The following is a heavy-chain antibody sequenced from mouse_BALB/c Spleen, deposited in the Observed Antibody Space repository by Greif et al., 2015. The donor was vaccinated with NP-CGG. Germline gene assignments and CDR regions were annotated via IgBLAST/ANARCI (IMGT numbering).Heavy chain of an antibody. Sequence: QVQLQQSGAELAKPGASVKMSCKASGYTFTSYWTHWVKQRPGQGLEWIGYINPSTGYTEYNQKFKDKATLTADKSSSTAYMQLSSLTSVDSAVYYCARRDGNYYFDYWGQGTTLTVSS. J-gene: IGHJ2*01. D-gene: IGHD2-1*01. CDR2: INPSTGYT. V-gene: IGHV1-7*01. CDR1: GYTFTSYW. CDR3: ARRDGNYYFDY.